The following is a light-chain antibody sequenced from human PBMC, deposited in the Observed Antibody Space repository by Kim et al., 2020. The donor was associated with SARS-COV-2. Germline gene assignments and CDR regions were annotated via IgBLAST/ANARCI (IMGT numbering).Light chain of an antibody. V-gene: IGLV3-19*01. CDR3: NSRDSNNNVV. CDR1: SLRSYY. CDR2: GNN. J-gene: IGLJ2*01. Sequence: VALGQTVRITCQGASLRSYYATWYQQKPGQAPILVIYGNNNRPSGIPDRFSGSSSGNTASLTITGTQAGDEADYYCNSRDSNNNVVFGGGTQLTVL.